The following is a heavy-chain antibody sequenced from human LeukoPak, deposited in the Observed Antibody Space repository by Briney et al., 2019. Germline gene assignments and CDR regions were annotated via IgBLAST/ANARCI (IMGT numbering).Heavy chain of an antibody. CDR1: GFTFSSYS. D-gene: IGHD2-15*01. CDR3: ARTGYCSGGSCYSGGYYYYYMDV. J-gene: IGHJ6*03. V-gene: IGHV3-21*01. CDR2: ISSSSSYI. Sequence: PGGSLRLSCAASGFTFSSYSMNWVRQAPGKGLEWVSSISSSSSYIYYADSVKGRFTISRDNAKNSLYLQMNSLRAEDTAVYYCARTGYCSGGSCYSGGYYYYYMDVWGKGTTVTVSS.